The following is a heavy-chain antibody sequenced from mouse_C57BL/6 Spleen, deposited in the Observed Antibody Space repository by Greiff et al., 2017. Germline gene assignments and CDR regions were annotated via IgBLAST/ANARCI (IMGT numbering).Heavy chain of an antibody. Sequence: VQLQQSGAELVRPGTSVKLSCKASGYTFTSYWMHWVKQRPGQGLEWIGVIDPSDSYTNYNQKFKGKATLTVDTSSSTAYMQLSSLTSEDSAVYYCARSLYFDVWGTGTTVTVSS. CDR3: ARSLYFDV. J-gene: IGHJ1*03. CDR1: GYTFTSYW. V-gene: IGHV1-59*01. CDR2: IDPSDSYT.